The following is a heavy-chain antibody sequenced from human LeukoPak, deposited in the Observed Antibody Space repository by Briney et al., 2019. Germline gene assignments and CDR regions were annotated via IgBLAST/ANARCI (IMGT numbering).Heavy chain of an antibody. J-gene: IGHJ5*02. CDR2: IIPMSGVT. V-gene: IGHV1-69*04. CDR3: ARVQDYYDSSDSYFWLDP. Sequence: ASVKVSCKASGGTFSNYVITWVRQAPGQGLEWMGRIIPMSGVTNYAQRFQGRVTITADKSRTTAYMELSGLSSGDTAMYYCARVQDYYDSSDSYFWLDPWGHGTLVTVSS. D-gene: IGHD3-22*01. CDR1: GGTFSNYV.